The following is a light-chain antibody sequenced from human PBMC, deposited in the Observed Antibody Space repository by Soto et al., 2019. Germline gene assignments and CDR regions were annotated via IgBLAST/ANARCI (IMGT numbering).Light chain of an antibody. CDR3: QQYYSTPRT. CDR1: QIVLYSSNNKNY. CDR2: WAS. V-gene: IGKV4-1*01. J-gene: IGKJ1*01. Sequence: DIGMTQSPDSLAVSLGERATINCKSSQIVLYSSNNKNYLAWYQQKPGQPPKLLIYWASTRESGVPDRFSGSGSGTDFTLTISSLQAEDVAVYYCQQYYSTPRTFGQRTKVDI.